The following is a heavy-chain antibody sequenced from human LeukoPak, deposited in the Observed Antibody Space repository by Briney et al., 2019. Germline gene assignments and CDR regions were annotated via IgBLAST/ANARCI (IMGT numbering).Heavy chain of an antibody. D-gene: IGHD3-22*01. V-gene: IGHV3-23*01. CDR2: IRRGIGTK. J-gene: IGHJ4*02. CDR3: AKGGGYPYYFDY. CDR1: GFTFSSYD. Sequence: GGSLRLSCAASGFTFSSYDLSWVRQAPGKGLECVSAIRRGIGTKYYADSVKGRFTISRDNSKNTLYLQMNSLRAEDTAVYYCAKGGGYPYYFDYWGQGTLVTVSS.